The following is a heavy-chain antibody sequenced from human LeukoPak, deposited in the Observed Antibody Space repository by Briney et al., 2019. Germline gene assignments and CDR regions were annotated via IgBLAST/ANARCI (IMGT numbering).Heavy chain of an antibody. CDR1: GFTFSSYG. D-gene: IGHD5-18*01. J-gene: IGHJ4*02. V-gene: IGHV3-30*18. Sequence: PGGSLRLSCAASGFTFSSYGMHWVRQAPGKGLEWVAVISYDGSNKYYADSVKGRFTISRDNSKNTLYLQMNSLRAEDTAVYYCAKDQTRGSSYGGRGYFDYWGQGTLVTVSS. CDR3: AKDQTRGSSYGGRGYFDY. CDR2: ISYDGSNK.